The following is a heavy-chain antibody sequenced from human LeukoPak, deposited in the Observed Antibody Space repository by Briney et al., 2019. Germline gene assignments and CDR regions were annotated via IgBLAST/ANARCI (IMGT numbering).Heavy chain of an antibody. V-gene: IGHV3-23*01. CDR2: LSDTGVST. D-gene: IGHD2-15*01. J-gene: IGHJ4*02. Sequence: PGGSLRLSCAASGFTLSNHPMYWVRQAPGKGLEWVSSLSDTGVSTHYADSVKGRFTIYRDSARSALYLKMNSLRAEDTAVYYCAKEDCSSGSCYFDYWGQGSQVTVSS. CDR3: AKEDCSSGSCYFDY. CDR1: GFTLSNHP.